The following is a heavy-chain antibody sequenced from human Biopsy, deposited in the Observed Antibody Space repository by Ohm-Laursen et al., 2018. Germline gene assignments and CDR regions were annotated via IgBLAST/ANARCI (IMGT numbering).Heavy chain of an antibody. Sequence: SLRLSCAASGLSIGTNYMTWVRQAPGKGLDWVSIIFAGGGRTYYADSVKGRFTISRDISENTVSLQMNSLRAEDTAVYYCARAYPPPGRRLVVVAGDFDCWGQGTLVTVSS. J-gene: IGHJ4*02. CDR1: GLSIGTNY. CDR3: ARAYPPPGRRLVVVAGDFDC. CDR2: IFAGGGRT. V-gene: IGHV3-53*01. D-gene: IGHD2-15*01.